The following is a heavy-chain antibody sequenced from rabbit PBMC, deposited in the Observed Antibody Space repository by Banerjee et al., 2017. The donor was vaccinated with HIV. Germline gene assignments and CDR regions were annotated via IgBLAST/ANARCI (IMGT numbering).Heavy chain of an antibody. Sequence: QEQLVESGGGLVQPEGSLTLTCKASGFSFSSGYYMCWVRQAPGKGLEWIACIYTGNGNTHYASRAKGRFTISKTSSTTVTLQMTSLTAADTATYFCARDAGSYAYIDGYFNLWGPGTLVTVS. CDR3: ARDAGSYAYIDGYFNL. CDR1: GFSFSSGYY. CDR2: IYTGNGNT. D-gene: IGHD6-1*01. V-gene: IGHV1S45*01. J-gene: IGHJ4*01.